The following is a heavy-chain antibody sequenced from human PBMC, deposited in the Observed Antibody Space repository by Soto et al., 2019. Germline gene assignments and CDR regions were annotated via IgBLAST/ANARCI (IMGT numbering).Heavy chain of an antibody. D-gene: IGHD5-18*01. CDR3: ATEAAHEGYTYGVTFDY. CDR1: GFTFDDYA. V-gene: IGHV3-9*01. Sequence: EVQLVESGGGLMQPGRSLRLSCAASGFTFDDYARYWVRQAPGQGLDRVSRIGWNGGNIDYAGSVKGRFTISRDNAKNSLYLQMSSLRTDDTAFYYCATEAAHEGYTYGVTFDYWGQGGLVSVSS. J-gene: IGHJ4*02. CDR2: IGWNGGNI.